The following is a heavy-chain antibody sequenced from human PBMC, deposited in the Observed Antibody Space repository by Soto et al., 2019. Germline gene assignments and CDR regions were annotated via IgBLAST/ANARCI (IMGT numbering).Heavy chain of an antibody. V-gene: IGHV4-4*02. CDR2: IYHSGST. Sequence: SETLSLTCAVSSGSISSSNWWSWVRQPPGKGLEWIGEIYHSGSTNYNPSLKSRVTISVDKSKNQFSLKLSSVTAADTAVYYCARSGEYSSGWYNYYYYMDVWGKGTTVT. CDR1: SGSISSSNW. CDR3: ARSGEYSSGWYNYYYYMDV. D-gene: IGHD6-19*01. J-gene: IGHJ6*03.